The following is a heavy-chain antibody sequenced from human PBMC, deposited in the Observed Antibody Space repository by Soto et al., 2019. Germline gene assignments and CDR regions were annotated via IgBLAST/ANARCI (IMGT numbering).Heavy chain of an antibody. CDR3: GPHYGSGNNYSYYGIDV. CDR2: LVPIFGTA. V-gene: IGHV1-69*12. J-gene: IGHJ6*02. Sequence: QVQLVQSGAEVKKPGSSVKVSCKASGGTFSSYAISWVRQAPGQGLEWMGGLVPIFGTADYAQKFQGRVTITADESTSTASMELSRLRSEDTAVYYCGPHYGSGNNYSYYGIDVWGQGTTVTVSS. CDR1: GGTFSSYA. D-gene: IGHD3-10*01.